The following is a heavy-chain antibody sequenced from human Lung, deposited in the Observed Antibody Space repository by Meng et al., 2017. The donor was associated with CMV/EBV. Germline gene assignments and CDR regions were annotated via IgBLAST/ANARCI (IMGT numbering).Heavy chain of an antibody. J-gene: IGHJ6*02. V-gene: IGHV3-21*01. CDR1: GFTVSSNY. CDR2: ISSSSSYI. Sequence: GESXKISXAASGFTVSSNYMSWVRQAPGKGLEWVSSISSSSSYIYYADSVKGRFTISRDNAKNSLYLQMNSLRAEDTAVYYCAREGVFGVVIAGYYGMDVWGQGTTVTVSS. D-gene: IGHD3-3*01. CDR3: AREGVFGVVIAGYYGMDV.